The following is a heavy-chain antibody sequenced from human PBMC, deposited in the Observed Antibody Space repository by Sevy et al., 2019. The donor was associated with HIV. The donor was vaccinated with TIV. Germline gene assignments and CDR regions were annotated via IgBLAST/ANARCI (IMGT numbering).Heavy chain of an antibody. D-gene: IGHD3-16*01. Sequence: GGSLRLSCAASGLTLTTTGMSWVRQAPGKGLEWVAGVTSDGTTYYADSVRDRFTASRANSKNTLYLQLNSLGADDTAVFYCAGGDTTMITDLDYWGQGTLVTVSS. CDR1: GLTLTTTG. J-gene: IGHJ4*02. CDR2: VTSDGTT. CDR3: AGGDTTMITDLDY. V-gene: IGHV3-23*01.